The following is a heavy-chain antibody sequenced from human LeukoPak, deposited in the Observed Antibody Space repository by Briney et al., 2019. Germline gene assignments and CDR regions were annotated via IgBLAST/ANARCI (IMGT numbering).Heavy chain of an antibody. D-gene: IGHD3-3*01. Sequence: PSETLSLTCTVSGGSISSYYWSWIRQPPGKGLEWIGYIYYSGSTNYNPSLKSRVTISVDTSKNQFSLKLTSVTAADTAVYYCARRTYDLWSGDYTGAFDIWGQGTMVTVSS. CDR3: ARRTYDLWSGDYTGAFDI. V-gene: IGHV4-59*01. CDR2: IYYSGST. J-gene: IGHJ3*02. CDR1: GGSISSYY.